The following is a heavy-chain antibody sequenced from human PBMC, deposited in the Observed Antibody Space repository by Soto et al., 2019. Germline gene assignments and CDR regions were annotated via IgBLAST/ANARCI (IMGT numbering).Heavy chain of an antibody. CDR2: IYDSGST. CDR1: GGSISSGDYY. CDR3: ARGNGVGP. J-gene: IGHJ5*02. V-gene: IGHV4-30-4*01. D-gene: IGHD2-8*01. Sequence: QVQLQESGPGLVKPSQTLSLTCTVSGGSISSGDYYWSWIRHPPGKGLEWIGYIYDSGSTYNNSSLKSRVNITLDTSKNQFSLKLTSVTAADTAVYYCARGNGVGPWGQGTLVTVSS.